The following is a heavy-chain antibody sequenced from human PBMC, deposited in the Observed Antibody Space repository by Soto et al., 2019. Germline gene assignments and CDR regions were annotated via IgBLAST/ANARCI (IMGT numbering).Heavy chain of an antibody. CDR2: ISPSGTT. CDR3: ATSLWFGTQPEI. Sequence: SETLSLTCAVYGGSFSNNYWTWFRQPPGKGLEWIGEISPSGTTKYIPSLKSRGTTSVDTSRKQFFLKVTSVSAADTAVYYCATSLWFGTQPEIWGPGTQVTVSS. V-gene: IGHV4-34*01. J-gene: IGHJ4*02. D-gene: IGHD3-10*01. CDR1: GGSFSNNY.